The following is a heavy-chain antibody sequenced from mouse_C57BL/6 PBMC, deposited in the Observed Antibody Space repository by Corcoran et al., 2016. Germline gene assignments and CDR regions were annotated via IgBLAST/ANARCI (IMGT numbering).Heavy chain of an antibody. Sequence: QVQLKQSGAELVRPGASVKLSCKASGYTFTDYYINWVKQRPGQGLDWIARIYPGSGNTYYNEKFKGKATLTAEKSSSTAYMQLSSLTSEDSAVYFCARSGVYDGFAYWGQGTLVTVSA. CDR2: IYPGSGNT. J-gene: IGHJ3*01. CDR1: GYTFTDYY. CDR3: ARSGVYDGFAY. V-gene: IGHV1-76*01. D-gene: IGHD2-3*01.